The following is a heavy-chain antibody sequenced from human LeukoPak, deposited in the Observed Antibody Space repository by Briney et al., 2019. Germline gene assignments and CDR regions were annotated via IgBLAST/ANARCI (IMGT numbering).Heavy chain of an antibody. CDR1: GGSISSGGYS. V-gene: IGHV4-30-2*01. Sequence: PSQTLSLTCAVSGGSISSGGYSWSWIRQPPGKGLEWIGYIYHSGSTYYNPSLKSRVTISVDRSKNQFSLKLSSVTAADTAVYYCARLIYDSSGYYYDYWGQGTLVTVSS. D-gene: IGHD3-22*01. J-gene: IGHJ4*02. CDR2: IYHSGST. CDR3: ARLIYDSSGYYYDY.